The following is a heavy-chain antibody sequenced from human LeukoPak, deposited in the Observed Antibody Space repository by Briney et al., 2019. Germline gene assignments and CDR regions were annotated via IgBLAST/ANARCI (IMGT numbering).Heavy chain of an antibody. CDR2: IYHGGSA. CDR1: GGSIRSTSYY. J-gene: IGHJ6*02. V-gene: IGHV4-39*01. Sequence: PSETLSLTCTVSGGSIRSTSYYWGWIRQPPGKGLEWIGSIYHGGSAYYNPSLQRRVIISVDTSKNQFFLRLSSVTAADTAVYYCARHQEPCSGGSCNYGMDVWGQGTTVTVSS. D-gene: IGHD2-15*01. CDR3: ARHQEPCSGGSCNYGMDV.